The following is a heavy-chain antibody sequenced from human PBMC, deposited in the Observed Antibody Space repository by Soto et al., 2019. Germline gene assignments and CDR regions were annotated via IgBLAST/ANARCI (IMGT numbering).Heavy chain of an antibody. J-gene: IGHJ4*02. D-gene: IGHD2-15*01. CDR1: GFTFSSYG. Sequence: QVQLVESGGGVVQPGRSLRLSCAASGFTFSSYGMHWVRQAPGKGLEWVAVTWYDGSNKYYADSVKGRFTISRDNSKNTLYLQMNSLRGEDTAVYYCASDLGYCSGGSCPRLGIIDYWGQGTLVTVSS. CDR2: TWYDGSNK. CDR3: ASDLGYCSGGSCPRLGIIDY. V-gene: IGHV3-33*01.